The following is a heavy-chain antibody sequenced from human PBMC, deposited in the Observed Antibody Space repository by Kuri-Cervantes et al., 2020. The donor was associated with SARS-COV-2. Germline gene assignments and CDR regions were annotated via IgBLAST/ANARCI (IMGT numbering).Heavy chain of an antibody. CDR1: GFTVSSNY. J-gene: IGHJ4*02. D-gene: IGHD3-22*01. CDR2: IYSGGST. V-gene: IGHV3-53*01. Sequence: GESLKISCAASGFTVSSNYMSWVRQAPGKGLEWVSVIYSGGSTYYADSVKGRFTISRDNSKNTLYLQMNSLRAEDTAVYYCASIVTGDSSGYYWGQGTRGTVSS. CDR3: ASIVTGDSSGYY.